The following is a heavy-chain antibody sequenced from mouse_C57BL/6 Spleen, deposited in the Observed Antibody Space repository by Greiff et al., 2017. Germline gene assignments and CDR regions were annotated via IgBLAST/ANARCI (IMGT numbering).Heavy chain of an antibody. Sequence: EVQLQQSGPGLVKPSQSLSLTCSVTGYSITSGYYWNWIRQFPGNKLEWMGYISYDGSNNYNPSLKNRISITRDTSKNQFFLKLNSVTTEDTATYYCAREGPPGDYWGQGTSVTVSS. CDR1: GYSITSGYY. CDR2: ISYDGSN. V-gene: IGHV3-6*01. CDR3: AREGPPGDY. J-gene: IGHJ4*01.